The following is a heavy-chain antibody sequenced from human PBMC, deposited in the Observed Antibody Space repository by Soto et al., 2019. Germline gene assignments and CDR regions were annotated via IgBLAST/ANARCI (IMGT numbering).Heavy chain of an antibody. D-gene: IGHD3-10*01. CDR1: GGSFSPNY. J-gene: IGHJ4*02. V-gene: IGHV4-59*12. CDR2: IYYSGTA. Sequence: SETLSLTCTVSGGSFSPNYWSWIRQPPGKGLEWVGQIYYSGTANYNPSLKSRVTISLDTSKSQFSLELASVTAADTAVYYCARGLFSEDSYSGGWYFFDYWGQGTLVTVSS. CDR3: ARGLFSEDSYSGGWYFFDY.